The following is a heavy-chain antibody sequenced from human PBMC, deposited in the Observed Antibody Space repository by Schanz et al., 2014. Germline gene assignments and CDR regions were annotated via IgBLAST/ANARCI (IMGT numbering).Heavy chain of an antibody. V-gene: IGHV3-23*04. D-gene: IGHD6-13*01. CDR2: ISGSGDNT. CDR1: GLTFSNHA. Sequence: DVQLVESGGTLVRPGGSLRLSCAASGLTFSNHAMSWVRQAPGKGLEWVSAISGSGDNTFYADSVRGRFTISRDNSRNTLYLQMNRLRAEDTAVYYCTKEDATALWYFEHWGQGTLVTVSS. J-gene: IGHJ4*02. CDR3: TKEDATALWYFEH.